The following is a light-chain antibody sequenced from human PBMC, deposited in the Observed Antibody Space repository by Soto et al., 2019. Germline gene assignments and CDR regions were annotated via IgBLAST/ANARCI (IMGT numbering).Light chain of an antibody. Sequence: QSALTQPASVSGSPGQSITISCTGTSSDVGGYNYVSWYQHNPDKAPKLMIYDVSNRPSGVSNRFSGSKSGNTASLTISGLQAEDEADYYCSSYTSSSTVVFGGGPKVTVL. CDR1: SSDVGGYNY. CDR3: SSYTSSSTVV. J-gene: IGLJ2*01. CDR2: DVS. V-gene: IGLV2-14*03.